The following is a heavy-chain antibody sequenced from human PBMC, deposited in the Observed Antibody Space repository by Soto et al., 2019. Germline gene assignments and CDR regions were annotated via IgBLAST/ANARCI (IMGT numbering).Heavy chain of an antibody. CDR2: INPKSGGT. V-gene: IGHV1-2*04. CDR3: ARRDSTDCSNVVCSFHYIHVEDV. D-gene: IGHD2-8*01. J-gene: IGHJ6*01. CDR1: GYSFTDYH. Sequence: ASVKVSCKASGYSFTDYHIHWVRQAPGQGLEWLGRINPKSGGTSTAQKFQGWVTMTTDTSISTASMELTRLTSDDTAIYYCARRDSTDCSNVVCSFHYIHVEDVSRQGTTDTVSS.